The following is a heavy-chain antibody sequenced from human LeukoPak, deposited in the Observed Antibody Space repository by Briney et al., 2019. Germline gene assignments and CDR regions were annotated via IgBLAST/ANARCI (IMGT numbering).Heavy chain of an antibody. J-gene: IGHJ4*02. D-gene: IGHD6-6*01. CDR2: INSDGGRT. CDR3: ARGTGSYILDY. Sequence: PGGSLRLSCAASGFTFSTYWMHWVRHAPGKWLVWVSRINSDGGRTNYADFVKGRFTISRDNAKNTLYLRMNSLRAEDTAVYYCARGTGSYILDYWGQGTLVTVSS. V-gene: IGHV3-74*01. CDR1: GFTFSTYW.